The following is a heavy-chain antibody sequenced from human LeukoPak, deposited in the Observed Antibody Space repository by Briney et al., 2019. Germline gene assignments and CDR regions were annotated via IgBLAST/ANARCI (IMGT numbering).Heavy chain of an antibody. Sequence: SETLSLTCAVYGGSYRGYYWSWIRQPPGKGLEWIGEINHSGSTNYNPSLKSRVTISVDTSKNQFSLKLSSVTAADTAVYYCARGLDYGDFDIWGQGTMVTVSS. V-gene: IGHV4-34*01. CDR2: INHSGST. J-gene: IGHJ3*02. D-gene: IGHD4-17*01. CDR3: ARGLDYGDFDI. CDR1: GGSYRGYY.